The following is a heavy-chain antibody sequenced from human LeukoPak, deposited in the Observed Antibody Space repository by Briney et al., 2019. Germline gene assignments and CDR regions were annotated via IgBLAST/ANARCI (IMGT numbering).Heavy chain of an antibody. Sequence: KPSETLSLTCTVSGGSISSGGYFWSWIRQPPGKGLGWIGFIYPSGTPYYNPSLKSRVTISVDRSKNQFSLKLNSVTAADTAVYYCATDGNDDFWSGTYPLDYWGQGTLVTVSS. V-gene: IGHV4-30-2*01. CDR1: GGSISSGGYF. D-gene: IGHD3-3*01. J-gene: IGHJ4*02. CDR2: IYPSGTP. CDR3: ATDGNDDFWSGTYPLDY.